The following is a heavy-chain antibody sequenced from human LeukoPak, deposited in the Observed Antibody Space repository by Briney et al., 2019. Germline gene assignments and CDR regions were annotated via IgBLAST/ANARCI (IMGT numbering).Heavy chain of an antibody. CDR3: XNXYRYCSSTRCDFDY. Sequence: GALXLXCAASGFTFSSYGMSWVRQAPGKGLEWVSAISTGGGSTYYADSVKGRFTISRDNSKNTLYLQMNSLRVEDTAVYYXXNXYRYCSSTRCDFDYWGQGTLVTVSS. CDR1: GFTFSSYG. V-gene: IGHV3-23*01. CDR2: ISTGGGST. J-gene: IGHJ4*02. D-gene: IGHD2-2*01.